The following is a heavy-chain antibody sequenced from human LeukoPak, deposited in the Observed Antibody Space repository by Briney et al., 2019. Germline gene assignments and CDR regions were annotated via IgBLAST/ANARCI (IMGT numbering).Heavy chain of an antibody. J-gene: IGHJ4*02. V-gene: IGHV4-30-4*01. CDR3: AGGGGDGSGPGY. D-gene: IGHD3-10*01. Sequence: SQTLSLTCTVSGGSISSGDYYWSWIRQPPGKGLEWIGYIYYSGSTYYNPSLKSRVTISVDTSKNQFSLKLSSVTAADTAGYDCAGGGGDGSGPGYWGQGTLVTVSS. CDR1: GGSISSGDYY. CDR2: IYYSGST.